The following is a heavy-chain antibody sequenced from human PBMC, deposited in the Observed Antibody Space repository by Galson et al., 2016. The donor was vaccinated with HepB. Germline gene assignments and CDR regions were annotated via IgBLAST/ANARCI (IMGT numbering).Heavy chain of an antibody. CDR3: ARGDSYGHRNSGWSV. J-gene: IGHJ6*01. CDR1: GGSINSGAYY. V-gene: IGHV4-31*03. Sequence: TLSLTCTVSGGSINSGAYYWSWIRQLPGKGLEWVGDVFFSGSVYHNPSLRSRLFLSLDTSKNQFSLKLSSVTAADTAVYYCARGDSYGHRNSGWSVWGYGATVTVSS. CDR2: VFFSGSV. D-gene: IGHD5-18*01.